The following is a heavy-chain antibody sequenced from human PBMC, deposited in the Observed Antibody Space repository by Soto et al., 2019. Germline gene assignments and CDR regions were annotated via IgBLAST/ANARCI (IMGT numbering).Heavy chain of an antibody. CDR1: GFSFTTYA. Sequence: PGGSPGLCCAASGFSFTTYAMHWVRQAPGKGLEWVAVISDDGSIKYYADSVKGRFTISRDNSKNTFYLQMNSLRGDDTALYYCARAIETAMDPCDYWGQGALVTVSS. CDR3: ARAIETAMDPCDY. V-gene: IGHV3-30-3*01. D-gene: IGHD5-18*01. CDR2: ISDDGSIK. J-gene: IGHJ4*02.